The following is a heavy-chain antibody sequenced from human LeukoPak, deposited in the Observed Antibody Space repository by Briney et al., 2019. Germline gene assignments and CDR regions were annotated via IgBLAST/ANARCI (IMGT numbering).Heavy chain of an antibody. CDR1: GGTFSSYA. V-gene: IGHV1-69*13. CDR3: ARAPRGYDFWSGYLPDYYYYYYMDV. Sequence: SVKVSCKASGGTFSSYAISWVRQAPGQGLEWMGGIIPIFGTANYAQKFQGRVTITADESTSTAYMELSSLRSEDTAVYYCARAPRGYDFWSGYLPDYYYYYYMDVWGKGTTVTVSS. CDR2: IIPIFGTA. J-gene: IGHJ6*03. D-gene: IGHD3-3*01.